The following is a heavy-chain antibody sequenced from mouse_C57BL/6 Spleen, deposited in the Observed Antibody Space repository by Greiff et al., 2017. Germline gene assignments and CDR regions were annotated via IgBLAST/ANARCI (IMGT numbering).Heavy chain of an antibody. Sequence: VHVKQSGPELVKPGASVKMSCKASGYTFTDYNMHWVKQSHGKSLEWIGYINPNNGGTSYNQKFKGKATLTVNKSSSTAYMELRSLTSEDSAVYYCAGLRRGYFDVWGTGTTVTVSS. J-gene: IGHJ1*03. V-gene: IGHV1-22*01. CDR2: INPNNGGT. CDR1: GYTFTDYN. D-gene: IGHD2-4*01. CDR3: AGLRRGYFDV.